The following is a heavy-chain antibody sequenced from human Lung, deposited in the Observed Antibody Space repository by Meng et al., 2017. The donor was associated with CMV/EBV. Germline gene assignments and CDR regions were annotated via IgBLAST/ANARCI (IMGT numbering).Heavy chain of an antibody. V-gene: IGHV3-53*01. CDR2: IYTGGSA. Sequence: GESLKISCAVSGFIVSSKYMTWVRQTPGKGLEWVSIIYTGGSASYADSVKGRFTISRDNSKNTLYLQMNSLRAEDTAVYYCATQAPPGITDKDYFYYGRDGWGPGTXVTVSS. J-gene: IGHJ6*02. D-gene: IGHD1-14*01. CDR3: ATQAPPGITDKDYFYYGRDG. CDR1: GFIVSSKY.